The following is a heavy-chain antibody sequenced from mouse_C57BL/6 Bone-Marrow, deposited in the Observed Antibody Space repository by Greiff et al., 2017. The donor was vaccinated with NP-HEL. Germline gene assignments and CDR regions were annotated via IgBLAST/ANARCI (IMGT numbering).Heavy chain of an antibody. J-gene: IGHJ2*01. CDR2: INPSSGYT. CDR1: GYTFTSYW. Sequence: VQLQQSGAELAKPGASVKLSCKASGYTFTSYWMHWVKQRPGQGLEWIGYINPSSGYTKYNQKFKDKATLTADKSSSTAYMQLSSLTYDDSAVYYCATITTVEDFDYWGQGTTLTVSS. CDR3: ATITTVEDFDY. D-gene: IGHD1-1*01. V-gene: IGHV1-7*01.